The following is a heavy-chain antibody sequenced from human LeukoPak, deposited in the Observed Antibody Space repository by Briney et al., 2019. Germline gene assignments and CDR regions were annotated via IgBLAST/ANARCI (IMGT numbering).Heavy chain of an antibody. Sequence: GGSLRLSCAASGFTFSSYSMNWVRQAPGKGLEWVSSISSSSSYIYYADSVKGRFTISRDNAKNSLYLQMNSLRAEDTAVYYCARDWLRKAAGVAFDIWGQGTMVTVSS. J-gene: IGHJ3*02. V-gene: IGHV3-21*01. CDR1: GFTFSSYS. CDR2: ISSSSSYI. CDR3: ARDWLRKAAGVAFDI. D-gene: IGHD6-13*01.